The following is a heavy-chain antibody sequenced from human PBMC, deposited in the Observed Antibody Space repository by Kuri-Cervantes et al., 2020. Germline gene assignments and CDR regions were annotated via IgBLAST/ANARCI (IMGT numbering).Heavy chain of an antibody. J-gene: IGHJ5*02. V-gene: IGHV3-48*03. CDR1: GFTSSSYE. CDR3: ARDPHSFNWFDP. CDR2: ISSSGSTI. Sequence: GGSLRLSCAASGFTSSSYEMNWVRQAPGKGLEWVSYISSSGSTIYYADSVKGRFTISRDNAKNSLYLQMNSLRAEDTAVYYCARDPHSFNWFDPWGQGTLVTVSS.